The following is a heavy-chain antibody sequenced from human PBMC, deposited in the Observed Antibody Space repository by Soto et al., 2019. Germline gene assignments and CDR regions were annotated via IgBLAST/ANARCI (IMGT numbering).Heavy chain of an antibody. CDR3: ARDPPYFLFGVVFGKYYDCGLGV. CDR1: A. CDR2: VIPIFGTA. V-gene: IGHV1-69*06. J-gene: IGHJ6*02. D-gene: IGHD3-3*01. Sequence: AGGWRIQKHRKRLEWMGGVIPIFGTANYAQKFQGRVTITADKSTSTAYMELSSLRSEDTAVYYCARDPPYFLFGVVFGKYYDCGLGVRGQAIT.